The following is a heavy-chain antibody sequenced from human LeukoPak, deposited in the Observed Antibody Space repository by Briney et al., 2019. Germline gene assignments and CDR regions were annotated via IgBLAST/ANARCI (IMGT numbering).Heavy chain of an antibody. V-gene: IGHV4-38-2*01. CDR1: GYSISSGYY. J-gene: IGHJ4*02. CDR2: IYHSGST. D-gene: IGHD3-16*01. Sequence: PSETLSLTCAVSGYSISSGYYWGWIRQPPGKGLEWIGRIYHSGSTYYNPSLKSRVTISVDTSKNQFSLKLSSVTAADTAGYYCAGGELDYWGQGTLVTVSS. CDR3: AGGELDY.